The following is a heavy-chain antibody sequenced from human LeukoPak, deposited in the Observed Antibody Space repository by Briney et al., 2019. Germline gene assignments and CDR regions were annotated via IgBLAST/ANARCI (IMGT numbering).Heavy chain of an antibody. CDR3: ARETYCGGDFYSGFDY. CDR2: ISAYNGNT. Sequence: ASVKVSCKASGYTFTSYGISWVRQAPGQGLEWMGWISAYNGNTNYAQKLQGRVTMTTDTSTSTAYMELRSLRSDGTAVYYCARETYCGGDFYSGFDYWGQGTLVTVSS. D-gene: IGHD2-21*02. V-gene: IGHV1-18*01. CDR1: GYTFTSYG. J-gene: IGHJ4*02.